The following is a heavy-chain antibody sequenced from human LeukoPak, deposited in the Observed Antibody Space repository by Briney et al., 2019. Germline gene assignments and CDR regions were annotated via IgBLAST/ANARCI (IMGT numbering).Heavy chain of an antibody. J-gene: IGHJ4*02. CDR3: TTTGGRDGDF. V-gene: IGHV3-11*01. CDR2: IDPTGYNT. Sequence: GGSLRLSCAASGFTFSGYYMTWFRQAPGKAPEWLALIDPTGYNTYYAGSVKGRFTISRDNARNSLYLQMNGLRVEDTAIYYCTTTGGRDGDFWGQGTLVTVSS. CDR1: GFTFSGYY. D-gene: IGHD5-24*01.